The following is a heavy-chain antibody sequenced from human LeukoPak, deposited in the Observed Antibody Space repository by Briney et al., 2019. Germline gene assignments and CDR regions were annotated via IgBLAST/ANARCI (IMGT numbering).Heavy chain of an antibody. CDR1: GFTFSSYS. D-gene: IGHD6-19*01. CDR3: ASRRLGYSSGWYSGLYYLDY. CDR2: ISSSSSTI. J-gene: IGHJ4*02. V-gene: IGHV3-48*01. Sequence: GGSLRLSCAASGFTFSSYSMNWVRQAPGKGLEWVSYISSSSSTIYYADSVKGRFTISRDNAKNSLYLQMNSLRAEDTAVYYCASRRLGYSSGWYSGLYYLDYWGQGTLVTVSS.